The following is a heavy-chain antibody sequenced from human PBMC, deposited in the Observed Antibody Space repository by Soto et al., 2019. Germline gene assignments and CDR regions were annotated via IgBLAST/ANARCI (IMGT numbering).Heavy chain of an antibody. D-gene: IGHD2-2*01. CDR2: ISSSSSTI. Sequence: GGSLRLSCAASGFTFSSYSMNWVRQAPGKGLEWVSYISSSSSTIYYADSVKGRFTISRDNAKNSLYLQMNSLRDEDTAVYYCATTTGYCSSTSCYVSYFDYWGQGTLVTVSS. J-gene: IGHJ4*02. CDR3: ATTTGYCSSTSCYVSYFDY. V-gene: IGHV3-48*02. CDR1: GFTFSSYS.